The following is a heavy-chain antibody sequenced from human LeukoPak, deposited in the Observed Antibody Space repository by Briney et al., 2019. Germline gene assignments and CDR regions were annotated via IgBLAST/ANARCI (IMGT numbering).Heavy chain of an antibody. J-gene: IGHJ3*02. CDR3: ARDGFSSGYPYDAFDI. D-gene: IGHD3-22*01. Sequence: PGGSLRLSCAASGFTVSSNYMSWVRQAPGKGLEWVSVIYSGGSTYYAGSVKGRFTISRDNSKNTLYLQMNSLRAEDTAVYYCARDGFSSGYPYDAFDIWGQGTMVTVSS. V-gene: IGHV3-53*01. CDR1: GFTVSSNY. CDR2: IYSGGST.